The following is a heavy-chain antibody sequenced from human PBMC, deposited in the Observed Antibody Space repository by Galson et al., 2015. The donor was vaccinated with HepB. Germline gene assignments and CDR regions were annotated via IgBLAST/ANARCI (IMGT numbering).Heavy chain of an antibody. Sequence: SETLSLTCAVYGGSFSGYYWSWVRQPPGKGLEWIGEINHSGSTNYNPSLKSRVTISVDTSKNQFSLKLSSVTAADTAVYYCASGHTDSGYDSASGYYFDYWGQGTLVTVSS. CDR2: INHSGST. CDR3: ASGHTDSGYDSASGYYFDY. J-gene: IGHJ4*02. V-gene: IGHV4-34*01. D-gene: IGHD5-12*01. CDR1: GGSFSGYY.